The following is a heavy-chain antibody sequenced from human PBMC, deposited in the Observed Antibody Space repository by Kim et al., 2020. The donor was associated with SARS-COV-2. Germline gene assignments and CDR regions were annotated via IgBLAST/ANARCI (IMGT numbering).Heavy chain of an antibody. Sequence: GGSLRLSCAASGFTFDDYAMNWVRQAPGKGLEWVSGISWNSGSIGYADSVKGRFTISRDNAKNSLYLQMNSLRAEDTALYYCAKVMGELHTYWYFDLWGRGTLVTVSS. D-gene: IGHD1-26*01. CDR3: AKVMGELHTYWYFDL. CDR1: GFTFDDYA. V-gene: IGHV3-9*01. J-gene: IGHJ2*01. CDR2: ISWNSGSI.